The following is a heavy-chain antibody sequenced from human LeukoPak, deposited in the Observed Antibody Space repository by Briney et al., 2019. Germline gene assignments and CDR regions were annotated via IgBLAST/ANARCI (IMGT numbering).Heavy chain of an antibody. V-gene: IGHV3-23*01. CDR3: SKDSKMEGPTFRSYHYMDV. D-gene: IGHD1-26*01. CDR1: GFTFTNYA. CDR2: IARSGGST. Sequence: GGSLRLSCGASGFTFTNYAMTWVRQAPGKGLEWVSSIARSGGSTYYGDSVKGRFTISRDNSKNTLFLQVNSLIADDTAVYYCSKDSKMEGPTFRSYHYMDVWGKGTTVTVSS. J-gene: IGHJ6*03.